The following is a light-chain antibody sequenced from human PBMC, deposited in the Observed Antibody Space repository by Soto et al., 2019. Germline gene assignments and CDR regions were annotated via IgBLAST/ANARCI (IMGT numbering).Light chain of an antibody. J-gene: IGKJ3*01. CDR2: GSS. V-gene: IGKV3-20*01. CDR3: QQYGSSPLFT. CDR1: QSVSNTY. Sequence: EIVLTQSPGTLSLSPGERATLSCRASQSVSNTYLAGYQQRPGQAPRLLIYGSSSSATGIPDRFSGSGSGTDFTLTISRLEPEDFAVYYCQQYGSSPLFTFGPGTKVDIK.